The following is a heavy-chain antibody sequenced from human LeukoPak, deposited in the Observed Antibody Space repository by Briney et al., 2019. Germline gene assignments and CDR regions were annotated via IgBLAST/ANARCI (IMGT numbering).Heavy chain of an antibody. D-gene: IGHD3-22*01. CDR2: IRSKAYGGTT. CDR3: TRDEDDSSGYYPGDY. J-gene: IGHJ4*02. V-gene: IGHV3-49*04. Sequence: GGSLRLSCTASGFTFGDYAMSWVRQAPGKGLEWVGFIRSKAYGGTTEYAASVKGRFTISGDDSKSIAYLQMNSLKTEDTAVYYCTRDEDDSSGYYPGDYWGQGTLVTVSS. CDR1: GFTFGDYA.